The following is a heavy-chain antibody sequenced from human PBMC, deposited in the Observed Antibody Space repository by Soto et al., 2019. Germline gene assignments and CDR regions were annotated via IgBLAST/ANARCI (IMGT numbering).Heavy chain of an antibody. CDR1: GFTFSIYW. J-gene: IGHJ6*02. CDR3: ARVSVVRGVIITGPLYYYYGMDV. V-gene: IGHV3-7*01. CDR2: IKQDGSEK. D-gene: IGHD3-10*01. Sequence: PGGSLRLSCAASGFTFSIYWMSWVRHAPGKGLEWVANIKQDGSEKYYVDSVKGRFTISRDNAKNSLYLQMNSLRAEDTAVYYCARVSVVRGVIITGPLYYYYGMDVWGQGTTVTVSS.